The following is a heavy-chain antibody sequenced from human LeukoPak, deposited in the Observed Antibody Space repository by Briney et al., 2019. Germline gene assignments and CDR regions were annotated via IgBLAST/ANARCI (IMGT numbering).Heavy chain of an antibody. CDR2: IYTSGST. J-gene: IGHJ1*01. V-gene: IGHV4-61*02. CDR1: GYSISSGYY. CDR3: ASSYYDSTAAQH. D-gene: IGHD3-22*01. Sequence: SETLSLTCTVSGYSISSGYYWSWIRQPAGKGLEWIGRIYTSGSTNYNPSLKSRVTISVDTSKNQFSLKLSSVTAADTAVYYCASSYYDSTAAQHWGQGTLVTVSS.